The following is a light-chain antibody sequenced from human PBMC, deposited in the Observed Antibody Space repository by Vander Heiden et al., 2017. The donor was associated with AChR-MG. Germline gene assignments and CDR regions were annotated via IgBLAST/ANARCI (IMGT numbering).Light chain of an antibody. V-gene: IGKV1-39*01. CDR2: AAS. CDR1: QSISSY. CDR3: QQSDSTPFT. Sequence: DIQMTQSPSSLSASVGDRVTITCRASQSISSYLNWYQQKPGKAPKLLIYAASSLQSGVPSRFSGRGSGTDFTLTISSLQPEDFATYYCQQSDSTPFTFGHGTKVDIK. J-gene: IGKJ3*01.